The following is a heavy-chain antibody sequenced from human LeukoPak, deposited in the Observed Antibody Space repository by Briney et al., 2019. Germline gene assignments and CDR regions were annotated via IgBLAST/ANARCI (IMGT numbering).Heavy chain of an antibody. CDR1: DFTFTTYN. D-gene: IGHD2/OR15-2a*01. CDR2: ITGSSKYI. Sequence: GGSLRLSCTASDFTFTTYNMNWVRQAPGKGLEWVASITGSSKYIYFADSVKGRFTISRDNSRNTLYLQMNSLRAEDTAVYYCARSGLSRFGFWGQGTLVTVSS. V-gene: IGHV3-21*04. CDR3: ARSGLSRFGF. J-gene: IGHJ4*02.